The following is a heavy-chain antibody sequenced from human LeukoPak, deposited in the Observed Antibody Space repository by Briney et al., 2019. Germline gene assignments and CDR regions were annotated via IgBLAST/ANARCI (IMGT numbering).Heavy chain of an antibody. V-gene: IGHV4-4*02. D-gene: IGHD6-13*01. CDR3: ARAAVDSSSWYLGRGYWFDP. J-gene: IGHJ5*02. CDR1: GGSISSSNW. Sequence: SGTLSLTCAVSGGSISSSNWWSWVRQPPGKGLEWIGEIYHSGSTNYNPSLKSRLTISVDKSKNQFSLRLNSVTAADTAVYYCARAAVDSSSWYLGRGYWFDPWGQGTLVTVPS. CDR2: IYHSGST.